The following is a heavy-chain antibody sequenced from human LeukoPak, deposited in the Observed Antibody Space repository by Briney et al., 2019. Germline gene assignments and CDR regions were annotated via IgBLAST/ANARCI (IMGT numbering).Heavy chain of an antibody. Sequence: PSETLSLTCAVYGGSFSGYYWSWIRQPPGKGLEWIGEINHSGSTNYNPPLKSRVTISVDTSKNQFSLKLSSVTAADTAVYYCARGPRGVVVVPAAIIARVGRSGWFDPWGQGTLVTVSS. CDR1: GGSFSGYY. V-gene: IGHV4-34*01. CDR3: ARGPRGVVVVPAAIIARVGRSGWFDP. D-gene: IGHD2-2*02. J-gene: IGHJ5*02. CDR2: INHSGST.